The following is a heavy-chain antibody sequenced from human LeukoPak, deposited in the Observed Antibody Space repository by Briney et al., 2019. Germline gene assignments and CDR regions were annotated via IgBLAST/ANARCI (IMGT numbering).Heavy chain of an antibody. Sequence: ASVKVSCKASGYTFTSYGISWVRQAPGQGLEWMGWINPNSGGTNYAQKFQGRVTMTRDTSISTAYMELSRLRSDDTAVYYCARDGDSNPTRFDPWGQGTLVTVSS. CDR3: ARDGDSNPTRFDP. CDR1: GYTFTSYG. D-gene: IGHD6-13*01. V-gene: IGHV1-2*02. J-gene: IGHJ5*02. CDR2: INPNSGGT.